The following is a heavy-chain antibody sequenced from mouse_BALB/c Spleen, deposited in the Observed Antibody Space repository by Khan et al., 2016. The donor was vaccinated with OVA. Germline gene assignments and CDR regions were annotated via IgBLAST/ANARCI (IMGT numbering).Heavy chain of an antibody. CDR3: ARRGLRWDFDY. CDR2: INPSTGYT. V-gene: IGHV1-7*01. CDR1: GYTFINYW. Sequence: QVQLKESGAELAKPGASVKMSCKASGYTFINYWILWIKQRPGQGLEWIGYINPSTGYTEYNQNFKDKATLNADKSSSKAYMQLSSLTAAYSTVYYCARRGLRWDFDYWGQGTTLTVSS. J-gene: IGHJ2*01. D-gene: IGHD1-1*01.